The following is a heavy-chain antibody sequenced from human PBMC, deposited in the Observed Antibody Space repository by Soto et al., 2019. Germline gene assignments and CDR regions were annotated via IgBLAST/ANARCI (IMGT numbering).Heavy chain of an antibody. J-gene: IGHJ5*02. CDR3: ARGRYGDYNWFDP. CDR1: VYTFTIYG. CDR2: ISAYNGNT. Sequence: ASVTVSCTSCVYTFTIYGMICVRQAPGQGLEWMGWISAYNGNTNYAQKLQGRVTMTTDTSTSTAYMELRSLRSDDTAVYYCARGRYGDYNWFDPWGQGTLVTVSS. D-gene: IGHD4-17*01. V-gene: IGHV1-18*01.